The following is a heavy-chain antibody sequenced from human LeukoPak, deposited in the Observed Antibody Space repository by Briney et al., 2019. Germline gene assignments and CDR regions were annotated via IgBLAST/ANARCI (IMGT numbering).Heavy chain of an antibody. CDR1: GFTVSSNY. CDR3: AKDIAAAGYDSDAFDI. D-gene: IGHD6-13*01. J-gene: IGHJ3*02. Sequence: GGSLRLSCAASGFTVSSNYMNWVRQAPGKGLEWVSVIYSGGSTYYADSVEGRFTISRDNSKDTLYLQMNSLRAEDTAVYYCAKDIAAAGYDSDAFDIWSQGTMVTVSS. CDR2: IYSGGST. V-gene: IGHV3-53*01.